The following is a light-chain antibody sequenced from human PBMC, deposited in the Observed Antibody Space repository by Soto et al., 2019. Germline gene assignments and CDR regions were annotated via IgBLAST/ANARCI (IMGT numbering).Light chain of an antibody. CDR3: QQYHDWPPIT. J-gene: IGKJ4*01. V-gene: IGKV3-15*01. CDR2: DAS. CDR1: QSISSN. Sequence: EIVMTQSPATLSVSPGEGATLSCRASQSISSNLAWYQQKPGQAPRLVIFDASTRATGIPDRFSGRGSGTDFTLTISSLQSEDSAVYFCQQYHDWPPITFGGGTKVEIK.